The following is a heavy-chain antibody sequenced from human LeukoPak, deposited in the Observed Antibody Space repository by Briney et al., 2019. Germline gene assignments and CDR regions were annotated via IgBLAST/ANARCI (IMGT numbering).Heavy chain of an antibody. CDR2: ISSSSSYI. D-gene: IGHD3-10*01. CDR3: ARDRGELLWFGELSRDYGMDV. V-gene: IGHV3-21*01. J-gene: IGHJ6*02. Sequence: GGSLRLSCAASGFTFSSYSMNWVRQAPGKGLEWVSSISSSSSYIYYADSVKGRFTISRDNAKNSLYLQMNSLGAEDTAVYYCARDRGELLWFGELSRDYGMDVWGQGTTVTVSS. CDR1: GFTFSSYS.